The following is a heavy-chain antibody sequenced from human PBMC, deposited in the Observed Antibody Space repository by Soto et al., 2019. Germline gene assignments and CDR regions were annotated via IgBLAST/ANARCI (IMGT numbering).Heavy chain of an antibody. J-gene: IGHJ6*03. CDR3: ARVKSGSFSYHIYHHYHLSV. Sequence: ASVKVSCKASGYTFTIYDINWVLQATGQGLEWMGWMNPNSGNTGYAQKFQGRVTMTRNTSISTAYMELSSLRSEDTAVYYCARVKSGSFSYHIYHHYHLSVSGQGTTVPVSS. CDR1: GYTFTIYD. CDR2: MNPNSGNT. V-gene: IGHV1-8*01. D-gene: IGHD3-3*01.